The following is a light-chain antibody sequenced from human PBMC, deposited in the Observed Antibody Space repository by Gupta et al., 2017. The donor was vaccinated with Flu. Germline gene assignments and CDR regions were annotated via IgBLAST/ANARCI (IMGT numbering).Light chain of an antibody. Sequence: SYELTQPPSVSVSPGQTARITCSGGALSNQYGYWYQQKPGQAPILMIYDDSQRPSGIPERFSGSSSGTTVTLTISEVQAEDEAVYYCQSSDITSTWVFGGGTKLTVL. CDR1: ALSNQY. CDR2: DDS. CDR3: QSSDITSTWV. J-gene: IGLJ3*02. V-gene: IGLV3-25*03.